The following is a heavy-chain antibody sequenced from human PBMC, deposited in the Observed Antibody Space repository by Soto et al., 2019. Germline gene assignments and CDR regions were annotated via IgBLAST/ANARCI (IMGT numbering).Heavy chain of an antibody. CDR3: ARDGLSGGDAFDI. Sequence: VKLHESGPGLVKPSQTLSLTCSVSGVSVNSGDSYWSWIRQPPGKALEWIGYTSFSGYTDYSPSLRSRVSISVDMSKSQFSLRVTSVTAADTAVYYCARDGLSGGDAFDIWGQGTMVVVSS. V-gene: IGHV4-30-4*08. CDR2: TSFSGYT. D-gene: IGHD2-8*01. J-gene: IGHJ3*02. CDR1: GVSVNSGDSY.